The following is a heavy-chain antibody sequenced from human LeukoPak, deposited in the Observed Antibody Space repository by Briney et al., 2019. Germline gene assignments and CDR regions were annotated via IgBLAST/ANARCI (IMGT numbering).Heavy chain of an antibody. J-gene: IGHJ4*02. Sequence: PGGSLRLSCAASGFTFSSYSMNWVRQAPGKGLEWVSSISSSSSYIYYADSVKGRFTISRDIAKNSLYLQMNSLRAEDTAVYYCARDREYDSSGYFDYWGQGTLVTVSS. D-gene: IGHD3-22*01. CDR2: ISSSSSYI. V-gene: IGHV3-21*01. CDR3: ARDREYDSSGYFDY. CDR1: GFTFSSYS.